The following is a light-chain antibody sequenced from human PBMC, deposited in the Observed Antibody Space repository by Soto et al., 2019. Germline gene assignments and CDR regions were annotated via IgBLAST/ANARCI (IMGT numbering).Light chain of an antibody. CDR3: QQYYSYPAT. CDR2: AAS. J-gene: IGKJ4*01. V-gene: IGKV1-8*01. CDR1: QGISSY. Sequence: AIRMTQSPSSFSASTGDRVTITCRASQGISSYLAWYQQKPGKAPKLLIYAASTLQSGAPSRFSGSGSGTDFTLTISCPQSEDFATYYCQQYYSYPATFGGGTKVEIK.